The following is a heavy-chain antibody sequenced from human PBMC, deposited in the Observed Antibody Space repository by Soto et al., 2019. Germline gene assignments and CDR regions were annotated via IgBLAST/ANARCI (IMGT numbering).Heavy chain of an antibody. D-gene: IGHD6-19*01. CDR1: GYTFTSYD. CDR2: MNPNSGNT. J-gene: IGHJ6*02. V-gene: IGHV1-8*01. CDR3: ARESKGIAVAIMDV. Sequence: ASVKVSCKASGYTFTSYDINWVRQATGQGLEWMGWMNPNSGNTGYAQKFQGRVTMTRNTSISTAYMELSSLRSEDTAVYYCARESKGIAVAIMDVWRQGTTVTVSS.